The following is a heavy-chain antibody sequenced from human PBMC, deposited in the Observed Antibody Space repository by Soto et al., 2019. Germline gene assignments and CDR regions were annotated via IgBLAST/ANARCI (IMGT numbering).Heavy chain of an antibody. CDR1: GGTFSSYA. CDR2: IIPIFGTA. Sequence: AASVKVSCKASGGTFSSYAISWVRQAPGQGLEWMGGIIPIFGTANYAQKFQGRVTITADESTSTAYMELSSLRSEDTAVYYCARDTGEYCSSTSCYVGWFDPWGQGTLVTVSS. J-gene: IGHJ5*02. D-gene: IGHD2-2*01. CDR3: ARDTGEYCSSTSCYVGWFDP. V-gene: IGHV1-69*13.